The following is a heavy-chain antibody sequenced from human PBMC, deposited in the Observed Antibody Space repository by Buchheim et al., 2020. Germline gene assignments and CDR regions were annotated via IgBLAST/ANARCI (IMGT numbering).Heavy chain of an antibody. D-gene: IGHD3-10*02. CDR3: ARHEGITMLQAGFDP. Sequence: QQQLQESGPGLVKPSETLSLTCTVSGGSISSSSYYWGWIRQPPGKGLEWIGSIYYSGSTYYNPSLKSRVTISVDTSKNQFSLKLSSVTAADTAVYYCARHEGITMLQAGFDPWGQGTL. J-gene: IGHJ5*02. CDR2: IYYSGST. V-gene: IGHV4-39*01. CDR1: GGSISSSSYY.